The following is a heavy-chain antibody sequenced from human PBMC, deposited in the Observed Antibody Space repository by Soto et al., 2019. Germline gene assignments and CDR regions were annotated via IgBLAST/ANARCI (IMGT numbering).Heavy chain of an antibody. Sequence: QVQLVQSGAEVQKPWASVKVSCKASGYTFTSYGISWVRQAPGQGLEWMGWISAYNGNTNYAQKLQGRVTMTTDTSTSTAYMELRSLRSDDTAVYYCARGVVVALHYYYGMDVWGQGTTVTVSS. D-gene: IGHD2-15*01. V-gene: IGHV1-18*01. CDR2: ISAYNGNT. CDR3: ARGVVVALHYYYGMDV. J-gene: IGHJ6*02. CDR1: GYTFTSYG.